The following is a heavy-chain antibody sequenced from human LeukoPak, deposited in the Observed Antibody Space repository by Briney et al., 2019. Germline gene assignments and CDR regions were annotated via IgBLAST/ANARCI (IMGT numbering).Heavy chain of an antibody. CDR2: IFYSGST. V-gene: IGHV4-39*01. CDR3: ARHVTSFHI. CDR1: GVSISETTYY. Sequence: PSETLSLTCSVSGVSISETTYYWGWIRQPPGKGLEWIGSIFYSGSTYYNPSLKSRVTRSVDTSNNQFTLKLSSVTAADTAMYFCARHVTSFHIWGQGTMVTVSS. J-gene: IGHJ3*02. D-gene: IGHD2-21*02.